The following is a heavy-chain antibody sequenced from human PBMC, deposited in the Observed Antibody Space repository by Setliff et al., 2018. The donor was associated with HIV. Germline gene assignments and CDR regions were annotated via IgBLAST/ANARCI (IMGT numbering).Heavy chain of an antibody. CDR2: IVPIFGTT. Sequence: GASVKVSCKTSGGTFTSYAISWVRQAPGQGLEWMGGIVPIFGTTKYAQKFQGRVTITADESTSTVYMALSSLTSEDTAFYYCAYSNGYVYSNFWGQGTLVTVSS. D-gene: IGHD5-18*01. V-gene: IGHV1-69*13. CDR3: AYSNGYVYSNF. J-gene: IGHJ4*02. CDR1: GGTFTSYA.